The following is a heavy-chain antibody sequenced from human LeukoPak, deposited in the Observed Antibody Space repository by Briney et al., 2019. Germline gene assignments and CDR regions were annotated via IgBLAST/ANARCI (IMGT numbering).Heavy chain of an antibody. D-gene: IGHD1-26*01. CDR2: INPNSGGT. CDR3: ATDRIVGATTLSWDY. V-gene: IGHV1-2*02. CDR1: GYTFTGYY. J-gene: IGHJ4*02. Sequence: ASVKVSCKASGYTFTGYYMHWVRQAPGQGLEWMGWINPNSGGTNYAQKFQGRVTMTEDTSTDTAYMELSSLRSEDTAVYYCATDRIVGATTLSWDYWGQGTLVTVSS.